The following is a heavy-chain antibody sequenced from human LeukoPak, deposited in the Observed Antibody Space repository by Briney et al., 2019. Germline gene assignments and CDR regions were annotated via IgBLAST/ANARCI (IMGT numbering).Heavy chain of an antibody. J-gene: IGHJ4*02. CDR2: ISGSGFST. V-gene: IGHV3-23*01. CDR3: AKYYASGIVYFDC. CDR1: GFTFSSYG. Sequence: HPGGPLRLSCAASGFTFSSYGMNWVRQAPGKGLEWVSAISGSGFSTYYADSVKGRFTISRDNSKNTLYLQMNSLRAEDTAVYYCAKYYASGIVYFDCWGQGTLVTVSS. D-gene: IGHD3-10*01.